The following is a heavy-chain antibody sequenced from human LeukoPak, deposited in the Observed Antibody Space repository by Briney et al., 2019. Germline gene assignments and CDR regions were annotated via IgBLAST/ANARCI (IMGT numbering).Heavy chain of an antibody. CDR2: ISSSGSTI. Sequence: GGSLRLSCAASGFTFSSYEMNWVRQAPGKGLEWVSYISSSGSTIYYADSVKGRFTISRDNAKNSLYLQMNSLRAEDTAVYYCAGYYDYVWGSYRYFDYWGQGTLVTVSS. J-gene: IGHJ4*02. V-gene: IGHV3-48*03. D-gene: IGHD3-16*02. CDR3: AGYYDYVWGSYRYFDY. CDR1: GFTFSSYE.